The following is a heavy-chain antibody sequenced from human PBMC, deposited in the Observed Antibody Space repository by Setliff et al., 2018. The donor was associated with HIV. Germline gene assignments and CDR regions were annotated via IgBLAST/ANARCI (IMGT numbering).Heavy chain of an antibody. J-gene: IGHJ4*02. CDR3: TRQTREAPYYFDY. V-gene: IGHV5-51*01. Sequence: GESLKISCKGSGYRFTNYWIGWVRQMPGKGLEWMGIINPGDFDIRYSPSFQGQVTISADKSISTAYLQWSSLQASDTAIYFCTRQTREAPYYFDYWGQGTLVTVSS. CDR2: INPGDFDI. CDR1: GYRFTNYW.